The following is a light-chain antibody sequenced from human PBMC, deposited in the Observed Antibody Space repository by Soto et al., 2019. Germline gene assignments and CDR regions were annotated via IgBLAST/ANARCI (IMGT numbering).Light chain of an antibody. CDR3: QRYGTSPGLFT. V-gene: IGKV3-20*01. CDR2: GAS. J-gene: IGKJ3*01. Sequence: EIVLTQSPGILSLSPGERATLSCRASQSISNSYLAWYQQKTGQAPRLLIYGASSRATGIPARFSASGSGTDFTLTISRLEPEDFAVYYCQRYGTSPGLFTFGPGTKVDIK. CDR1: QSISNSY.